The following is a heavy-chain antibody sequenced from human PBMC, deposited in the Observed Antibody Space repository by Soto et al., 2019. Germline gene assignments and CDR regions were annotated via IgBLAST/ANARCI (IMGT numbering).Heavy chain of an antibody. V-gene: IGHV3-48*03. D-gene: IGHD3-3*01. Sequence: LKISCAASGFTFSSYEMTWARQAPGKGLEWVSFISSSGRTKYYADSVKGRFTISRDNAKNSLYLQMNSLRAEDTAVYYCARDESQYYDFWSGYKMDVWCQGTTVTVSS. CDR2: ISSSGRTK. CDR1: GFTFSSYE. CDR3: ARDESQYYDFWSGYKMDV. J-gene: IGHJ6*02.